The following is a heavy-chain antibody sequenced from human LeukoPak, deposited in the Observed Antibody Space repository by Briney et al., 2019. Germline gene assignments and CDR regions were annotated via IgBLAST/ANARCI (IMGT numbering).Heavy chain of an antibody. J-gene: IGHJ4*02. CDR3: ARQRDGYSFNY. Sequence: GESLKISCKASGYTFTSYRIAWVRQMPEKGLEWMGIIYPGDSDTRYSPSFQGQVTISADKSSNTASLQWSSLKASDTAMYYCARQRDGYSFNYWGQGTLVTVSS. CDR2: IYPGDSDT. V-gene: IGHV5-51*01. CDR1: GYTFTSYR. D-gene: IGHD5-24*01.